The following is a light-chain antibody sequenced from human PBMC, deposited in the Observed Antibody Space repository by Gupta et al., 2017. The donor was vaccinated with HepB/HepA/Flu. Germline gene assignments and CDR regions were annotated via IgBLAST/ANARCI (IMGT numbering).Light chain of an antibody. Sequence: EIVLTQSPATLSLSPGERATLSCRASQSVGTYLAWYQQKPGQPPRLLIYDASNRATAIPARFSGSGSGTDFSLTISRLEPEDFAVYYCQQRRSWPLTFGGGTKVEFK. CDR1: QSVGTY. V-gene: IGKV3-11*01. CDR2: DAS. CDR3: QQRRSWPLT. J-gene: IGKJ4*01.